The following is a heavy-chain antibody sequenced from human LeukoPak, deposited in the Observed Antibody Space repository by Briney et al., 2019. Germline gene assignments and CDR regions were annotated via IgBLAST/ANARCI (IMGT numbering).Heavy chain of an antibody. D-gene: IGHD6-19*01. CDR1: GGSISSGSYY. Sequence: SQTLSLTCTVSGGSISSGSYYWSWIRQPAGKGLEWIGRIYTSGSTNYNPSLKSRVTISVDTSKNQFSLKLSSVTAADTAVYYCARWASGWGANFDYWGQGTLATVSS. J-gene: IGHJ4*02. CDR3: ARWASGWGANFDY. V-gene: IGHV4-61*02. CDR2: IYTSGST.